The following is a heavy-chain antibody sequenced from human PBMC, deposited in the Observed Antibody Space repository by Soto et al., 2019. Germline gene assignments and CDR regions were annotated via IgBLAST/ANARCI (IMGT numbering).Heavy chain of an antibody. J-gene: IGHJ3*02. Sequence: PSETLSLTCAVSGGSISSGNWWSWVRQPPGKGLEWIGEIHHSGSTSYNPSLKSRVTMSVDKSKNQFSLRLNSVTAADTAVYYCARDVLAVPGTRAFDIWGQGTIVTVSS. CDR3: ARDVLAVPGTRAFDI. CDR2: IHHSGST. CDR1: GGSISSGNW. V-gene: IGHV4-4*02. D-gene: IGHD6-19*01.